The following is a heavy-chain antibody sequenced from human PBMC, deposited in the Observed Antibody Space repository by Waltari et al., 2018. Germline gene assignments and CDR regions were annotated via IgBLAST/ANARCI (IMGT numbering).Heavy chain of an antibody. CDR1: GGSISSPY. CDR2: IYYSGST. Sequence: QVQLQESGPGLVKPSETLSLTCTVSGGSISSPYWSWIRQPPGKGLEWIGYIYYSGSTNYNPSLKSRVTISVDTSKNQFSLKLSSVTAADTAVYYCAASGGNWFDPWGQGTLVTVSS. CDR3: AASGGNWFDP. J-gene: IGHJ5*02. D-gene: IGHD6-25*01. V-gene: IGHV4-59*11.